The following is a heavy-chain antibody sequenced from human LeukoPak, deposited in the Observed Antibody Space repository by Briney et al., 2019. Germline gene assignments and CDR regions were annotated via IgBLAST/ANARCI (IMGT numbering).Heavy chain of an antibody. V-gene: IGHV3-7*01. CDR2: IKQDGSEK. D-gene: IGHD6-19*01. CDR1: GFTFSSYW. Sequence: GGSLRLSCAASGFTFSSYWMSWVRQAPGKGLEWVANIKQDGSEKYYMDSVKGRFTISRDNAKNSLYLQVNSLRAEDTAVYYCAIRRYSSGWYSYFQHWGQGTLVTVSS. CDR3: AIRRYSSGWYSYFQH. J-gene: IGHJ1*01.